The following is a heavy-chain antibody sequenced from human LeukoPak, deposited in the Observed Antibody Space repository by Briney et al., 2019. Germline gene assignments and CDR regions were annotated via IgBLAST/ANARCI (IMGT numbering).Heavy chain of an antibody. CDR3: AREGGPYRPLDY. V-gene: IGHV4-34*01. Sequence: WETRSLTCAVYGGSFSGYYWSWIRQPPGKGLEWIGEINHSGSTNYNPSLKSRVTISVDTSKNQFSLKLSSVTAADTAVYYCAREGGPYRPLDYSGQGTLVTVAS. CDR1: GGSFSGYY. CDR2: INHSGST. J-gene: IGHJ4*02.